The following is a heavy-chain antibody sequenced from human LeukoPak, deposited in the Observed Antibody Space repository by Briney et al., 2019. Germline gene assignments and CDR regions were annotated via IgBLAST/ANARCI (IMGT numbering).Heavy chain of an antibody. Sequence: KPAETLSLTCAVSGGSFSGYYWTWIRQPPGKGLEWIGEINHSGRTNYNPSLKSRVIISVDTSKNQFSLKLSSVTAADTAVYYCARPLGYCSDSRCPQSWFDPWGQGTLVTVSS. J-gene: IGHJ5*02. CDR3: ARPLGYCSDSRCPQSWFDP. D-gene: IGHD2-15*01. V-gene: IGHV4-34*01. CDR2: INHSGRT. CDR1: GGSFSGYY.